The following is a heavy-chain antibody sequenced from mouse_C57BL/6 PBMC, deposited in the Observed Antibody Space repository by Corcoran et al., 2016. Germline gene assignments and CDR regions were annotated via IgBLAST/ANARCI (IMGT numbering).Heavy chain of an antibody. V-gene: IGHV9-3*01. Sequence: QIQLVQSGPELKKPGETVKISCKASGYTFTTYGMSWVKQAPGKGVKWMGWINTYSGVPTYADDFKGRFAFSLETSASTAYLQINNLKNEDTATYFCARFQTFFDYWGQGTTLTASS. CDR3: ARFQTFFDY. CDR2: INTYSGVP. CDR1: GYTFTTYG. J-gene: IGHJ2*01.